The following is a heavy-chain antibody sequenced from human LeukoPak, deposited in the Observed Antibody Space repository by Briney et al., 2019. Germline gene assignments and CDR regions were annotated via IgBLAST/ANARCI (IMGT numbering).Heavy chain of an antibody. Sequence: GASVKVSCKASGYTFTGYYMHWVRQAPGQGLEWMGWINPNSGGTDYAQKFQGRVTMTRDTSISTAYMELSRLRSDDTAVYYCARRKGSSGYYYGLGYWGQGTWSPSPQ. CDR3: ARRKGSSGYYYGLGY. V-gene: IGHV1-2*02. J-gene: IGHJ4*02. D-gene: IGHD3-22*01. CDR2: INPNSGGT. CDR1: GYTFTGYY.